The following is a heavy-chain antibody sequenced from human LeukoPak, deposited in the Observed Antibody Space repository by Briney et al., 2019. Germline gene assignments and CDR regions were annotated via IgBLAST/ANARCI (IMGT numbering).Heavy chain of an antibody. Sequence: PSETLSLTCSVSGGSISSSSYCWGWIRQPPGKGLEWIGSINYSGRTDYNPSLKSRVTISIDTSKNQFSLKQRSVTAADTAAYYCARREDTSWYYFDFWGQGTQVTVSS. J-gene: IGHJ4*02. CDR3: ARREDTSWYYFDF. CDR1: GGSISSSSYC. CDR2: INYSGRT. V-gene: IGHV4-39*01. D-gene: IGHD2-2*01.